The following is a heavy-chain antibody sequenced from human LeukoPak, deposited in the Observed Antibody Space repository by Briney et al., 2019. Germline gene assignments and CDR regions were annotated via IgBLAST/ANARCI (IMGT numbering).Heavy chain of an antibody. CDR3: ARGDSYYFDY. J-gene: IGHJ4*02. V-gene: IGHV4-59*08. D-gene: IGHD2-15*01. Sequence: SETLSLTCTVSGGSISTYYWGWIRQPPGKGLEWIGYIYYTGSTNYNPSLKSRVTISVDTSKNQFSLKLSSVTAADTAVYYCARGDSYYFDYWGQGTLVTVSP. CDR1: GGSISTYY. CDR2: IYYTGST.